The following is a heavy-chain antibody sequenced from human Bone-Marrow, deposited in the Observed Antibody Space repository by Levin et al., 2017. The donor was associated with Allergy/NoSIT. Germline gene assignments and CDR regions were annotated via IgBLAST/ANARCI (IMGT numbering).Heavy chain of an antibody. CDR2: MYHDGST. CDR3: ARGLLKISGSNWFDP. CDR1: GYSIRSDYY. J-gene: IGHJ5*02. V-gene: IGHV4-38-2*01. D-gene: IGHD2-15*01. Sequence: PSETLSLTCAVSGYSIRSDYYWGWIRQPPGKGLEWVASMYHDGSTNYSPSLKSRVTISLDTSKNQVSLKLSSVTAADTAVYYCARGLLKISGSNWFDPWGQGTLVTVSS.